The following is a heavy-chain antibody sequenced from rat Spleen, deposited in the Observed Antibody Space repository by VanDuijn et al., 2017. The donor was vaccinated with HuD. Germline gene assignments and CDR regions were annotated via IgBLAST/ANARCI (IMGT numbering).Heavy chain of an antibody. CDR2: ITYDVTTT. Sequence: EVQVVESGGGLVQPGRSIKLSCAASGFTFSNYDMAWVRQAPTKGLEWVASITYDVTTTYYRDFVKGRFTISRDNAKSTLYLQMDSLRSEDTATYYCATEDYGLTGFGYWGQGTLVTVSS. V-gene: IGHV5-20*01. D-gene: IGHD1-3*01. CDR3: ATEDYGLTGFGY. J-gene: IGHJ3*01. CDR1: GFTFSNYD.